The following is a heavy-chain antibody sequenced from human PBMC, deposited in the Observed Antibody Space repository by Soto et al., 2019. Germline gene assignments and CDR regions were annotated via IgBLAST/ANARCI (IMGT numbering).Heavy chain of an antibody. CDR2: LSDSGGSI. CDR3: AKVSSAWYAGFFDL. D-gene: IGHD2-8*01. V-gene: IGHV3-23*01. J-gene: IGHJ4*02. CDR1: GFTFNRHA. Sequence: EVQLLESGGVLVQPGGSLRLSCTASGFTFNRHAMTWVRQAPGKGLEWVSGLSDSGGSIYYADSVKGRFTISRDNSMNTLYLQMNTLRAEDTAVYYCAKVSSAWYAGFFDLWGQGTLVTVSS.